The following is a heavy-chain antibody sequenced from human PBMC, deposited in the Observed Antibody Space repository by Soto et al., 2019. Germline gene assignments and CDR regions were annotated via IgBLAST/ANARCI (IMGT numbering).Heavy chain of an antibody. D-gene: IGHD2-21*02. CDR3: EHSVVVTAIGSAFDI. CDR2: IYWDDDK. CDR1: GFSLSTSGVG. V-gene: IGHV2-5*02. Sequence: GPTLLDPTQTLTVTCTFSGFSLSTSGVGVGWIRQPRGKALEWLALIYWDDDKRYSPSLKSRLTITKDTSKNQVVLTMTNMDPVDTATYYCEHSVVVTAIGSAFDIWGQGTMVTV. J-gene: IGHJ3*02.